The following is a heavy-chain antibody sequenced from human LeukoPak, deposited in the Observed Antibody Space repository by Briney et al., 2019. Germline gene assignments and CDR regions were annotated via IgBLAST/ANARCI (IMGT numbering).Heavy chain of an antibody. CDR2: IYYSAST. D-gene: IGHD4-23*01. Sequence: SDSPSLTFSVSGGSTCRFYRSCMLHPPGTRMEWIGYIYYSASTNYNPSLKSRVTMSVDTSKNQFSLKLSSVTAADTAVYYCARSYGGNFDYWGQGTLVTVSS. CDR1: GGSTCRFY. CDR3: ARSYGGNFDY. V-gene: IGHV4-59*08. J-gene: IGHJ4*02.